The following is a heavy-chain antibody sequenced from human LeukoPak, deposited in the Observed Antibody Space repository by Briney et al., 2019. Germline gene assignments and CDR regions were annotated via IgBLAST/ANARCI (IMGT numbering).Heavy chain of an antibody. CDR2: ISYDGSNK. CDR3: ARGRKHYYDSSGSPPFDI. V-gene: IGHV3-30-3*01. Sequence: GGSLRLSCAASGFTFSNYAMHWVRQAPGKGLEWVAVISYDGSNKYYADSVKGRFTISRDNSKNTLYLQMNSLRAEDTAVYYCARGRKHYYDSSGSPPFDIWGQGTMVTVSS. J-gene: IGHJ3*02. D-gene: IGHD3-22*01. CDR1: GFTFSNYA.